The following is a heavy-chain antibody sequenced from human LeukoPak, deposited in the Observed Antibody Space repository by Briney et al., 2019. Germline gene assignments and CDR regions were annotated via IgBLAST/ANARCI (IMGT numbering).Heavy chain of an antibody. CDR1: GGTFSSYA. Sequence: SVNVSCKASGGTFSSYAISWVRQAPGQGLEWMGRIIPILGIANYAQKFQGRVTITADKSTSTAYMELSSLRSEDTAVYYCARDKAVAGHFDYWGQGTLVTVSS. D-gene: IGHD6-19*01. J-gene: IGHJ4*02. CDR3: ARDKAVAGHFDY. CDR2: IIPILGIA. V-gene: IGHV1-69*04.